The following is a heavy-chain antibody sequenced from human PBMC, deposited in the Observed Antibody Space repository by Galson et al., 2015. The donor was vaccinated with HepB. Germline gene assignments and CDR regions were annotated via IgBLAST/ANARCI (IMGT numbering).Heavy chain of an antibody. V-gene: IGHV3-11*06. CDR1: GFTFSDYY. J-gene: IGHJ4*02. Sequence: SLRLSCAASGFTFSDYYMSWIRQAPGQGLEWVSYISSSSTYTTYADSVRGRFTISRDNAKNSLYLQINSLRAEDTAVYYCARVADADYGDHSHFDYWGQGTLVTVSS. CDR2: ISSSSTYT. D-gene: IGHD4-17*01. CDR3: ARVADADYGDHSHFDY.